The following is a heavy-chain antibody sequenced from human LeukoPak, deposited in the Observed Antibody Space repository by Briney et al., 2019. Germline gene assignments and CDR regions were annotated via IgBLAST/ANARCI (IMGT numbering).Heavy chain of an antibody. Sequence: GGSLRLSCAASAFTFSSYSMNWVRQAPGKGLEWLSSIRGNTRYIYYADSVRGRFTVSRDNAKNSLYLQMNSLRAEDTAVYYCARGHSGSYQRNDAFDIWGQGTMVTVSS. CDR3: ARGHSGSYQRNDAFDI. V-gene: IGHV3-21*01. D-gene: IGHD1-26*01. CDR1: AFTFSSYS. J-gene: IGHJ3*02. CDR2: IRGNTRYI.